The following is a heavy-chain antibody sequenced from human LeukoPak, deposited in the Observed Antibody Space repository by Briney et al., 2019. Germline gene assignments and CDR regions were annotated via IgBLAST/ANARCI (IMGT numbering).Heavy chain of an antibody. CDR2: INHSGST. V-gene: IGHV4-39*07. D-gene: IGHD4-17*01. J-gene: IGHJ4*02. Sequence: SETLSLTCTVSGGSISSSSYYWGWIRQPPGKGLEWIGEINHSGSTNYNPSLKSRVTISVDTSKNQFSLKLSSVTAADTAVYYCARRDYGDYDYWGQGTLVTVSS. CDR3: ARRDYGDYDY. CDR1: GGSISSSSYY.